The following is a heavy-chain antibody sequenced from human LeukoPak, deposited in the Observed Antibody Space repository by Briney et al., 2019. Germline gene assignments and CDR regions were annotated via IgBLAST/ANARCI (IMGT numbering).Heavy chain of an antibody. V-gene: IGHV4-59*08. D-gene: IGHD1-26*01. J-gene: IGHJ4*02. CDR3: ASLGGTYDY. CDR2: IYNSGST. Sequence: PSETLSLTCTVSGGSISNYYWSWIRQPPGKGLEWIGYIYNSGSTKYHPSLQSRVTISVDTYKSQVSLKLRSVTAADTAVYYCASLGGTYDYWGQGTLVTVSS. CDR1: GGSISNYY.